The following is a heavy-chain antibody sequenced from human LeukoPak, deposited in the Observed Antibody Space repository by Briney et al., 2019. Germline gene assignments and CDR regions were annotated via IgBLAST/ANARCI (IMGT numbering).Heavy chain of an antibody. CDR3: AKGGDYGDPENYFDY. CDR2: IYSGGST. J-gene: IGHJ4*02. Sequence: PGGSLRLSCAASGFTVSSNYMSWVRQAPGKGLEWVSVIYSGGSTYYADSVKGRFTISRDNSKNTLYLQMNSLRAEDTAVYYCAKGGDYGDPENYFDYWGQGTLVTVSS. V-gene: IGHV3-53*01. D-gene: IGHD4-17*01. CDR1: GFTVSSNY.